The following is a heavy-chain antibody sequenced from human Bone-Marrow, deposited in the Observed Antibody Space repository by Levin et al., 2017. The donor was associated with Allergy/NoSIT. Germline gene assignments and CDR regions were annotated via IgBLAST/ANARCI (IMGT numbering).Heavy chain of an antibody. CDR3: ARLRDYYGLDA. J-gene: IGHJ6*02. CDR2: FYSGGRT. CDR1: GFSVVSEY. V-gene: IGHV3-53*01. Sequence: GGSLRLSCAASGFSVVSEYMSWVRQAPGRGLEWVSLFYSGGRTYYADAVRGRFTISRDESTNTLDLEMNSLRDDDTAVYYCARLRDYYGLDAWGQGTTVIVS.